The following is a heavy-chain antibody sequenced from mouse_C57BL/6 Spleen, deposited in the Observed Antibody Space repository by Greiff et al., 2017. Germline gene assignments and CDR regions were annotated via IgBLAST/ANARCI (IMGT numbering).Heavy chain of an antibody. CDR2: ISDGGSFT. J-gene: IGHJ3*01. CDR3: ARDLYPGGFAY. CDR1: GFTFSSYA. Sequence: DVKLVESGGGLVKPGGSLKLSCAASGFTFSSYAMSWVRQTPEKRLEWVATISDGGSFTYYPDNVKGRFTISRDNAKNNLYLQMSHLKSEDTAMYYCARDLYPGGFAYWGQGTLVTVSA. V-gene: IGHV5-4*01.